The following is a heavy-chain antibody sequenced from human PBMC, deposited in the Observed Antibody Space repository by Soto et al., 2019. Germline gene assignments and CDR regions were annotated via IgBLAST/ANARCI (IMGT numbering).Heavy chain of an antibody. V-gene: IGHV5-10-1*01. J-gene: IGHJ6*02. CDR1: GYSFTSYW. CDR2: IDPSDSYT. D-gene: IGHD3-10*01. CDR3: ATKYYSYYYYGMDV. Sequence: GESLKISCKGSGYSFTSYWISWVRQMPGKGLEWKGRIDPSDSYTNYSPSFQGHVTISADKSISTAYLQWSSLKASDTAMYYCATKYYSYYYYGMDVWGQGTTVTVSS.